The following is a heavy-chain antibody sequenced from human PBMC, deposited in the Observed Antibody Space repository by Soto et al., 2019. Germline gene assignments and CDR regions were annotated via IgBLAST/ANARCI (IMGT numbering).Heavy chain of an antibody. V-gene: IGHV4-61*01. CDR1: GGSVSSGSYY. CDR3: AGVTTDYYYGDMDV. D-gene: IGHD4-17*01. CDR2: IYYSGST. Sequence: SGTLSFTCTVSGGSVSSGSYYWSWIRQPPGKGLEWIGYIYYSGSTNYNPSLKSRVTISVDTSKNQFSLKLSSVTAADTAVYYCAGVTTDYYYGDMDVWGQGTTVTVSS. J-gene: IGHJ6*02.